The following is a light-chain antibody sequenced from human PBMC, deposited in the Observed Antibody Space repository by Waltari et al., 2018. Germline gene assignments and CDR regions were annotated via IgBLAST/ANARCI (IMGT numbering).Light chain of an antibody. V-gene: IGKV6-21*02. CDR1: QSSGRR. CDR2: YAS. J-gene: IGKJ5*01. Sequence: CRATQSSGRRLHGYQQKPDPSPKLLIKYASQYISGVPSRFSGSGSGTDFTLTINSLEAEDAATYFCHQTSSLPITFGQGTRLEI. CDR3: HQTSSLPIT.